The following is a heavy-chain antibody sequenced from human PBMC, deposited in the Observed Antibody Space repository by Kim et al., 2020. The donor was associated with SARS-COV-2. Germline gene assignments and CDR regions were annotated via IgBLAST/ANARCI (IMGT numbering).Heavy chain of an antibody. D-gene: IGHD3-3*01. CDR1: GGSISSGGYY. CDR3: ARGILITIFGVVAHLDY. CDR2: ICDSGST. Sequence: SETLSLTCTVSGGSISSGGYYWSWIRQHPGKGLDWIGYICDSGSTYYNPSLKSRVTISVATSKNPFSLNLSSVAAADTAVYYCARGILITIFGVVAHLDYWGQGTPVTVSP. J-gene: IGHJ4*02. V-gene: IGHV4-31*03.